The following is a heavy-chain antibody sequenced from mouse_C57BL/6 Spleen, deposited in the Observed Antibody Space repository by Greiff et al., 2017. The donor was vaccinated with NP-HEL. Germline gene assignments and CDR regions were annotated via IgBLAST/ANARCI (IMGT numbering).Heavy chain of an antibody. J-gene: IGHJ2*01. V-gene: IGHV1-82*01. Sequence: QVQLKQSGPELVKPGASVKISCKASGYAFSSSWMNWVKQRPGKGLEWIGLIYPGDGDTNYNGKFKGKATLTADKSSSTAYMQLSSLTSEDSAVYFCARPYYGSSPYFDYWGQGTTLTVSS. D-gene: IGHD1-1*01. CDR2: IYPGDGDT. CDR1: GYAFSSSW. CDR3: ARPYYGSSPYFDY.